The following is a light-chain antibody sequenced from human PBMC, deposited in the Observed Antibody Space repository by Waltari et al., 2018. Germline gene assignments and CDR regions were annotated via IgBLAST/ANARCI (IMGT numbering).Light chain of an antibody. CDR2: GAS. V-gene: IGKV3-20*01. Sequence: IVLTQSPGTLSLSPGERATLSCRASQSVSSSYLAWYQQQPGQAPRLLIYGASSRATGIPDRFSGSGSGTDFTLTISRLGPEDFAVYYCQQYGSSPWTFGQGTKVEIK. CDR1: QSVSSSY. CDR3: QQYGSSPWT. J-gene: IGKJ1*01.